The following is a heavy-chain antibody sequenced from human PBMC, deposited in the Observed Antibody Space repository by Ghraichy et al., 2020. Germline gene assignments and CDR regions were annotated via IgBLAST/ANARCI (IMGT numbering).Heavy chain of an antibody. V-gene: IGHV3-53*01. CDR2: IYSGGST. Sequence: GGSLRLSCAASGFTVSSNYMSWVRQAPGKGLEWVSVIYSGGSTYYADSVKGRFTISRDNSKNTLYLQMNSLRAEDTAVYYCARDRSVTKDYWYFDLWGRGTLVTVSS. D-gene: IGHD4-17*01. CDR3: ARDRSVTKDYWYFDL. J-gene: IGHJ2*01. CDR1: GFTVSSNY.